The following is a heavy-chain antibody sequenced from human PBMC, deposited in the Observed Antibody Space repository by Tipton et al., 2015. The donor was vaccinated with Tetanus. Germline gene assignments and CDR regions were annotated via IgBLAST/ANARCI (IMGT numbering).Heavy chain of an antibody. CDR3: ARGTGDY. CDR1: GVSIRSSTYF. Sequence: TLSLTCAVSGVSIRSSTYFWGWIRQPPGKGLEWIGYIYYSGSTNYNPSLKSRVTISVDTSKNQFSLKLSSVTAADTAVYYCARGTGDYWGQGTLVTVSS. J-gene: IGHJ4*02. D-gene: IGHD1-1*01. CDR2: IYYSGST. V-gene: IGHV4-61*05.